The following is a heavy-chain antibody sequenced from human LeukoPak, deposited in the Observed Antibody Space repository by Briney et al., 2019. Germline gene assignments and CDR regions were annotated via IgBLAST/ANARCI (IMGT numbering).Heavy chain of an antibody. Sequence: AGGSLRLSCAAPGFTFNNYGMHWVRQAPGKGLEWVAFIRYDGGNEYYADSVKGRFTISRDNSRDTLYLQMNSLRAEDTAVYYCAKLAPIFDSSGYYHDYWGQGTLVTVSS. CDR1: GFTFNNYG. J-gene: IGHJ4*02. D-gene: IGHD3-22*01. CDR2: IRYDGGNE. V-gene: IGHV3-30*02. CDR3: AKLAPIFDSSGYYHDY.